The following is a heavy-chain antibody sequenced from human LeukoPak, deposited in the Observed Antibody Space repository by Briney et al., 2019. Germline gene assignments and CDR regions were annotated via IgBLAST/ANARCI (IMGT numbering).Heavy chain of an antibody. V-gene: IGHV3-23*01. CDR3: ARRLTSRAFDY. Sequence: PGGSLRLSCVVFGFTFNNYVMTWVRQAPGKGLEWVSSISDTGDATYFADAVKGRFTISRDNSKNTLYLQMNSLRAEDTATYYCARRLTSRAFDYWGQGTLVTVSS. J-gene: IGHJ4*02. CDR2: ISDTGDAT. CDR1: GFTFNNYV.